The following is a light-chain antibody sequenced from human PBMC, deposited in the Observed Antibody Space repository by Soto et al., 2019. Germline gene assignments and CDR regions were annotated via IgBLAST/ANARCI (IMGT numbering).Light chain of an antibody. Sequence: DIQMTQSPSSLSASVGDRVTITCRASQSISRYLNWYQQKPGKAPKLLIYAASSLLSGVPSRFSGSGSGTDFTLTISSLQPEDFATYYCQQNYNSPTFGQGTKLEIK. J-gene: IGKJ2*01. CDR1: QSISRY. V-gene: IGKV1-39*01. CDR3: QQNYNSPT. CDR2: AAS.